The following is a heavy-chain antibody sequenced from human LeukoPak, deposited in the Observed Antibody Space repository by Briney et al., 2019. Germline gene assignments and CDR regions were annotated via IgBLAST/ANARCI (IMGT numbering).Heavy chain of an antibody. D-gene: IGHD3-10*01. CDR3: AKELTYGSGSYYPDY. CDR1: GFTFSSYG. J-gene: IGHJ4*02. Sequence: PGRSLRLSCAASGFTFSSYGMHWVRQAPGKGLEWVAVIWYDGSNKYYADSVKGRFTTSRDNSKNTLYLQMNSLRAEDTAVYYCAKELTYGSGSYYPDYWGQGTLVTVSS. CDR2: IWYDGSNK. V-gene: IGHV3-33*06.